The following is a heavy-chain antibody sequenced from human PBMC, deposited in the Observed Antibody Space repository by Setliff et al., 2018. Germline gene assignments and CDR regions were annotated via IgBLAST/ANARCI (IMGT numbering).Heavy chain of an antibody. J-gene: IGHJ4*02. CDR1: GDSIRSNNW. Sequence: PSETLSLTCTVSGDSIRSNNWWNWVRQPPGKGLEWIGDIYQSGTTNYNPSLKSRVTISADTSKNQFSLKLKSVTAADTAVYYCARAPGRNIRGDYWGQGALVTVSS. D-gene: IGHD3-10*01. CDR2: IYQSGTT. V-gene: IGHV4-4*02. CDR3: ARAPGRNIRGDY.